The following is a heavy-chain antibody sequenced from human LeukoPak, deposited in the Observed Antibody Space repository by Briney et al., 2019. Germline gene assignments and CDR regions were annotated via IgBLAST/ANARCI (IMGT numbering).Heavy chain of an antibody. J-gene: IGHJ4*02. CDR3: AREGSSGYYPY. CDR2: ISYDGSEK. Sequence: GGSLRLSCAASGFTFSSYPMHWVRQAPGKGLEWVAVISYDGSEKHYADPVKGRFTISRDNSKNTLYLQMNSLRAEDTAEYYCAREGSSGYYPYWGQGILVTVSS. D-gene: IGHD3-22*01. V-gene: IGHV3-30-3*01. CDR1: GFTFSSYP.